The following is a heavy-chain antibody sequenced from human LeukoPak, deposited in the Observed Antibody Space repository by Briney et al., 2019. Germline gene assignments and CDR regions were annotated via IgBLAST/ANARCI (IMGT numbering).Heavy chain of an antibody. J-gene: IGHJ4*02. CDR2: ISGSGGST. V-gene: IGHV3-23*01. D-gene: IGHD3-9*01. CDR3: ARDLGRLRYFDWLLPYYFDY. Sequence: GRSLRLSCAASGFTFSSYAMSWVRQAPGKGLEWVSAISGSGGSTYYADSVKGRFTISRDNAKNSLYLQMNSLRAEDTAVYYCARDLGRLRYFDWLLPYYFDYWGQGTLVTVSS. CDR1: GFTFSSYA.